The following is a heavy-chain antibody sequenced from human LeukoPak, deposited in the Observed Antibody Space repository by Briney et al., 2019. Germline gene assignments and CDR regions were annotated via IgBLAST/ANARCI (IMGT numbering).Heavy chain of an antibody. CDR3: ARALYGSGSYSENAFDI. D-gene: IGHD3-10*01. CDR2: IYYSGST. V-gene: IGHV4-31*03. J-gene: IGHJ3*02. Sequence: SETLSLTCTVSGGSISSSSYYWGWIRQHPGKGLEWIGYIYYSGSTYYNPSLKSRVTISVDTSKNQFSLKLSSVTAADTAVYYCARALYGSGSYSENAFDIWGQGTMVTVSS. CDR1: GGSISSSSYY.